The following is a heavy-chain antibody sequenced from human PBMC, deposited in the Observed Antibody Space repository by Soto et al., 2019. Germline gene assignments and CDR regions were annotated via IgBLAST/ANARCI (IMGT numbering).Heavy chain of an antibody. D-gene: IGHD3-16*01. CDR2: IYRGSP. CDR1: GGSVSSGTYY. V-gene: IGHV4-61*01. Sequence: QVQLQESGPGQVKPSETLFLTCTVSGGSVSSGTYYWRWLRQPAGKGLEWMGYIYRGSPNYNPSLESRATIAVDASRTQFSLMLSSVTAAETAVYYCPRDQGLGAWYFALWGRGTLVTVSS. CDR3: PRDQGLGAWYFAL. J-gene: IGHJ2*01.